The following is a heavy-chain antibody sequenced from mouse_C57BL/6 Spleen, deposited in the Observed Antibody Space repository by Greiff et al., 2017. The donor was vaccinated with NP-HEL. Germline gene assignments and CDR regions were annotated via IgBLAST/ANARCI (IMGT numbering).Heavy chain of an antibody. Sequence: DVKLVESGGGLVKPGGSLKLSCAASGFTFSSYAMSWVRQTPEKRLEWVATISDGGSYTYYPDNVKGRFTISRDNAKNNLYLQMSHLKSEDTAMYYCARDRCYFYWGQGTLVTVSA. CDR2: ISDGGSYT. V-gene: IGHV5-4*01. D-gene: IGHD1-1*01. CDR3: ARDRCYFY. CDR1: GFTFSSYA. J-gene: IGHJ3*01.